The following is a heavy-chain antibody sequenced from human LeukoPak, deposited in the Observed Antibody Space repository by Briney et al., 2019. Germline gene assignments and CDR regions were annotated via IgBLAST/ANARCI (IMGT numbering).Heavy chain of an antibody. CDR1: GFTFDDYG. Sequence: AGGSLRLSCAASGFTFDDYGMSWVRRAPGKGLEWVSGINWNGGSTGYADSVKGRFTISRDNAKNSLYLQMNSLRAEDTALYHCARDFGYDSSGYYYPGSDYWGQGTLVTVPS. V-gene: IGHV3-20*01. J-gene: IGHJ4*02. D-gene: IGHD3-22*01. CDR3: ARDFGYDSSGYYYPGSDY. CDR2: INWNGGST.